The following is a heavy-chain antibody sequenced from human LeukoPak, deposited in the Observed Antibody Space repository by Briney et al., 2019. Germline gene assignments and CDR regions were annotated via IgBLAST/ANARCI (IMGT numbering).Heavy chain of an antibody. CDR3: ARVGPGVVISPKKNWFDP. Sequence: SETLSLTCAVYGGSFSGYYWSWIRQHPGKGLEWIGYIYYSGSTYYNPSLKSRVTISVDTSKNQFSLKLSSVTAADTAVYYCARVGPGVVISPKKNWFDPWGQGTLVTVSS. V-gene: IGHV4-31*11. CDR1: GGSFSGYY. J-gene: IGHJ5*02. D-gene: IGHD3-3*01. CDR2: IYYSGST.